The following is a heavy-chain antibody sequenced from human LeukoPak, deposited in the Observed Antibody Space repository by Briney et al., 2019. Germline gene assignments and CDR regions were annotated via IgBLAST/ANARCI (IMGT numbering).Heavy chain of an antibody. CDR3: ARGDSPFLFRF. CDR2: MNPNSGNT. D-gene: IGHD2/OR15-2a*01. J-gene: IGHJ4*02. V-gene: IGHV1-8*01. CDR1: GYTFTSYD. Sequence: ASVKVSCKASGYTFTSYDINWVRQAPGQGLEWLGWMNPNSGNTGYAQKFQGRVTMTRNTSISTAYMELSSLRSEDTAVYYCARGDSPFLFRFWGQGSLVTVSS.